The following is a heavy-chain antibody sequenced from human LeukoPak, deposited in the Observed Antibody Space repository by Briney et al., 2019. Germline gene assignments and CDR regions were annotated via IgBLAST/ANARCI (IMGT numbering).Heavy chain of an antibody. CDR1: GFTFSSYS. J-gene: IGHJ6*02. V-gene: IGHV3-21*01. Sequence: GGSLRLSCAASGFTFSSYSMNCVRQAPGEGLEWVSSISSSGSYIYYADSVKGRFTISRDNAKNSLYLQMNSLRAEDTGVYYCARDFSSGMDVWGQGTTVTVSS. D-gene: IGHD6-19*01. CDR3: ARDFSSGMDV. CDR2: ISSSGSYI.